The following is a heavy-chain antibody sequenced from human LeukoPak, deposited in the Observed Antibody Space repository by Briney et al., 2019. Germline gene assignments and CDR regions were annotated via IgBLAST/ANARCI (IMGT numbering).Heavy chain of an antibody. V-gene: IGHV4-39*01. CDR3: ATRSSWTDY. CDR2: IYYSGST. J-gene: IGHJ4*02. CDR1: GGSISSSSYY. Sequence: SETLSLTCTVSGGSISSSSYYWGWIRQPPGKGLEWIGSIYYSGSTYYNPSLKSRVTISVDTSKNQFSLKLSSVTAADTAVYYCATRSSWTDYWGQGTPVTVSS. D-gene: IGHD6-13*01.